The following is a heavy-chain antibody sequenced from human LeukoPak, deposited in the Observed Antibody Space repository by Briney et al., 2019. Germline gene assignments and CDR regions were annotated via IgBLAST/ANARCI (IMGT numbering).Heavy chain of an antibody. V-gene: IGHV4-59*03. CDR3: ARSPCYGSNSRGAFSV. J-gene: IGHJ3*01. D-gene: IGHD4-23*01. CDR1: GGSISNYY. CDR2: ISYSRSL. Sequence: PSESLSLTRTVSGGSISNYYWSWTRQPPGKELEGIGYISYSRSLNYNISLRSRVSISIDTSKNQFSLELTSMTAAYTALYFCARSPCYGSNSRGAFSVWGQGSVVPVSS.